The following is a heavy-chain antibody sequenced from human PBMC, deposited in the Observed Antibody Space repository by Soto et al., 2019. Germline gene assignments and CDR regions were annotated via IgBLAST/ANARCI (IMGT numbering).Heavy chain of an antibody. CDR1: GFTFSSYG. D-gene: IGHD5-12*01. CDR2: IWYDGSNK. CDR3: AREGAYDYDYMDV. V-gene: IGHV3-33*01. J-gene: IGHJ6*03. Sequence: GGSLRLSCAASGFTFSSYGMHWVRQAPGKGLEWVAVIWYDGSNKYYADSVKGRFTISRDNSKNTLYLQMNSLRAEDTAVYYCAREGAYDYDYMDVWGKGTTVTVSS.